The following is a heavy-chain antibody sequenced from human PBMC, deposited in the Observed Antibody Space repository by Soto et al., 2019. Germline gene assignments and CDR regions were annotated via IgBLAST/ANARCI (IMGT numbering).Heavy chain of an antibody. CDR2: IYYSGST. J-gene: IGHJ3*02. Sequence: PSETLSLTCTVSGGSISSSGYYWGWIRQPPGKGLEWIGSIYYSGSTYYNPSLKSRVTISVDTSKNQFSLKLSSVTAADTAVYYCARHTIPNYDYIWGSYRAGAFDIWGQGTMVTVSS. V-gene: IGHV4-39*01. D-gene: IGHD3-16*02. CDR3: ARHTIPNYDYIWGSYRAGAFDI. CDR1: GGSISSSGYY.